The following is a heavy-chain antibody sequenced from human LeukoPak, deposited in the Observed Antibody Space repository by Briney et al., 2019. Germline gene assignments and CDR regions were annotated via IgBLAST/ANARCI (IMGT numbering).Heavy chain of an antibody. V-gene: IGHV4-61*02. CDR1: GGSISSGSYY. CDR3: ARGIGGGWYSSPFDY. J-gene: IGHJ4*02. D-gene: IGHD6-19*01. Sequence: SETLSLTCTVSGGSISSGSYYWSWIRQPAGKGLEWIGRMYTSGSTNYNPSLKSRVTISVDTSKNQFSLKLSSVTAADTAVYYCARGIGGGWYSSPFDYWGQGTLVTVSP. CDR2: MYTSGST.